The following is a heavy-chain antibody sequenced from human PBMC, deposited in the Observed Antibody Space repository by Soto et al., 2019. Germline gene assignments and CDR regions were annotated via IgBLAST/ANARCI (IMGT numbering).Heavy chain of an antibody. V-gene: IGHV1-18*01. CDR2: INTYNGNT. Sequence: VTSVKVSCKASGYTLTNNGSRWVRQAPGQGLEWMGWINTYNGNTNHAQKLQGRVTMTTDTSTSTAYMELRSLRSDDTAVYYCARGVGSGTYYNQYNWFDPWGQGTLVTVSS. CDR3: ARGVGSGTYYNQYNWFDP. J-gene: IGHJ5*02. CDR1: GYTLTNNG. D-gene: IGHD3-10*01.